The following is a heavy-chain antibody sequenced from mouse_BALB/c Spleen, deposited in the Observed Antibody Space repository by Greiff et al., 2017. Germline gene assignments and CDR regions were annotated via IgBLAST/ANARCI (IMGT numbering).Heavy chain of an antibody. V-gene: IGHV1-7*01. Sequence: QVHVKQSGAELAKPGASVKMSCKASGYTFTSYWMHWVKQRPGQGLEWIGYINPSTGYTEYNQKFKDKATLTADKSSSTAYMQLSSLTSEDSAVYYCARRGSSYGGAMDYWGQGTSVTVSS. CDR1: GYTFTSYW. CDR3: ARRGSSYGGAMDY. CDR2: INPSTGYT. J-gene: IGHJ4*01. D-gene: IGHD1-1*01.